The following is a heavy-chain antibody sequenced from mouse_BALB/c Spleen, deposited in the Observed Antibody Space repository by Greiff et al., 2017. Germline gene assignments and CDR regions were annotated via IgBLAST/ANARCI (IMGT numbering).Heavy chain of an antibody. CDR1: GFSLTGYG. J-gene: IGHJ4*01. D-gene: IGHD1-1*01. V-gene: IGHV2-6-7*01. CDR3: ARGDYGSSYEGYYAMDY. CDR2: IWGDGST. Sequence: QVQLKESGPGLVAPSQSLSITCTVSGFSLTGYGVNWVRQPPGKGLEWLGMIWGDGSTDYNSALKSRLSISKDNSKSQVFLKMNSLQTDDTARYYCARGDYGSSYEGYYAMDYWGQGTSVTVSS.